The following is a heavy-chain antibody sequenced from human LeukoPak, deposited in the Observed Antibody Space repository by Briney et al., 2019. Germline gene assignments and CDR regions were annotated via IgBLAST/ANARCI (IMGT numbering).Heavy chain of an antibody. CDR1: GFTVSSNY. Sequence: GGSLRLSCAASGFTVSSNYMSWVRQAPGKGLGWVSVIYSGGSTYYADSVKGRFTISRDNSKNTLYLQMNSLRAEDTAVYYCARIAARPYYYYGMDVWGQGTTVTVSS. CDR3: ARIAARPYYYYGMDV. D-gene: IGHD6-6*01. J-gene: IGHJ6*02. CDR2: IYSGGST. V-gene: IGHV3-53*01.